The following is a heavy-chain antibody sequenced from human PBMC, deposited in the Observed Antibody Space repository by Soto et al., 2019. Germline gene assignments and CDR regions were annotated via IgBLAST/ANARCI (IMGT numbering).Heavy chain of an antibody. J-gene: IGHJ4*02. CDR3: AREDYYDGSGYYSY. CDR1: GFTFGDYY. CDR2: ISSSSDYT. D-gene: IGHD3-22*01. Sequence: QVQLVESGGGLVKTGGSLRLSCAASGFTFGDYYMSWIRQAPGKGLEWISYISSSSDYTNYADSVKGRFTISRDNAKNSLYLQMNSLRAEDTAVYYCAREDYYDGSGYYSYWGQGTLVSVSS. V-gene: IGHV3-11*05.